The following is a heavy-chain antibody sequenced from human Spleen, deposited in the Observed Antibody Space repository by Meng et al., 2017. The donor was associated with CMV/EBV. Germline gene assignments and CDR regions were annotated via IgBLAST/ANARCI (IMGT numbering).Heavy chain of an antibody. D-gene: IGHD2-2*02. CDR2: ISADNGDT. CDR1: SYTFTTYG. CDR3: ARVSYTKWVPIWYGMDV. Sequence: ASVKVSCKTSSYTFTTYGISWVRQAPGQGLEWLGWISADNGDTNYPQKLQGRVTMTRDTSTSTAYMELRSLRSDDTAVYYCARVSYTKWVPIWYGMDVWGQGTTVTVSS. V-gene: IGHV1-18*01. J-gene: IGHJ6*02.